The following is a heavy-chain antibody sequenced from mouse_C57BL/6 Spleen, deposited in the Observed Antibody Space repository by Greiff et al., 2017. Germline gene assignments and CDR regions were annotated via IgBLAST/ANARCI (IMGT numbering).Heavy chain of an antibody. CDR1: GYAFSSYW. J-gene: IGHJ1*03. CDR3: AGRATVVANRYFDV. CDR2: IYPGDGGT. D-gene: IGHD1-1*01. Sequence: QVQLKESGPELVKPGASVKISCKASGYAFSSYWMNWVKQRPGQGLEWIGRIYPGDGGTNYNGKFKGKATLTADKSSSTAYMQLSSLTSEDSAVYFCAGRATVVANRYFDVWGTGTTVTVSS. V-gene: IGHV1-82*01.